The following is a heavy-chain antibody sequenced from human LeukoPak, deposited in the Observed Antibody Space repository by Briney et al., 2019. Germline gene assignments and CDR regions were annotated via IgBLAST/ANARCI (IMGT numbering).Heavy chain of an antibody. D-gene: IGHD3-10*01. CDR2: ISPSGDKT. J-gene: IGHJ4*02. CDR1: GFTFGGYA. CDR3: ARGRLVRGLFISHDY. Sequence: GGSLRLSCAASGFTFGGYAMSWVRQTPGRGLEWVSGISPSGDKTDYADSVKGRFTISRDNSKNTMYLRMNSLRAEDTAIYYCARGRLVRGLFISHDYWGQGTLVTVSS. V-gene: IGHV3-23*01.